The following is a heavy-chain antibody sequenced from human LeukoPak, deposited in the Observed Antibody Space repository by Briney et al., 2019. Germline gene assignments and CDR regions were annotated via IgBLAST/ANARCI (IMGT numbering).Heavy chain of an antibody. CDR1: GYSFTSYW. J-gene: IGHJ4*02. D-gene: IGHD5-18*01. V-gene: IGHV5-51*01. CDR2: IYPGDSDT. CDR3: ARGGYSYGTGY. Sequence: GGSLRLSCKGSGYSFTSYWIGWVRQMPGKGLEWMGIIYPGDSDTRYSPSFQGQVTISADKAISTAYLQWSSLKASDTAVYYCARGGYSYGTGYWGQGTLVTVSS.